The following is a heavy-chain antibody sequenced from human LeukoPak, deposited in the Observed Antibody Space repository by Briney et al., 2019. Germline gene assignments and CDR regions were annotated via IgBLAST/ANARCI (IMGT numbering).Heavy chain of an antibody. J-gene: IGHJ6*02. V-gene: IGHV3-74*01. D-gene: IGHD3-10*01. Sequence: PGGSLRLSCAASGFTFSTHWMYWVGQAPGKELVWVSRISGDGSGTSYADSVKGRFTISRDNAKDTLYLQMTSLRVEDTAVYSCASLLAPYHGSGGGGMDVWGQGTTVTVSS. CDR2: ISGDGSGT. CDR3: ASLLAPYHGSGGGGMDV. CDR1: GFTFSTHW.